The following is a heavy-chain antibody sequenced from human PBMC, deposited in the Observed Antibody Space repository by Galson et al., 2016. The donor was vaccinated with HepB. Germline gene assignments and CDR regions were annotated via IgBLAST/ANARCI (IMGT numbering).Heavy chain of an antibody. CDR2: IGAHNDRT. D-gene: IGHD3-3*01. J-gene: IGHJ4*02. CDR1: GYNFRIFG. Sequence: CQASGYNFRIFGITWVRQAPGQGLEWMGWIGAHNDRTNYAPKFQGRVTMTTDTSTSTAYVELRSLKYDDTAVYYCARVQGDQDDFWSGYSLQYWGQGTLVTVSS. CDR3: ARVQGDQDDFWSGYSLQY. V-gene: IGHV1-18*01.